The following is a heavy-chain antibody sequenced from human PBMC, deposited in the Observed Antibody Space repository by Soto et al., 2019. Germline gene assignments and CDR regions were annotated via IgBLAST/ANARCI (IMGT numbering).Heavy chain of an antibody. CDR2: IRGRDGST. J-gene: IGHJ6*02. D-gene: IGHD3-16*01. CDR1: GFTFSNYA. V-gene: IGHV3-23*01. Sequence: EVQLLESGGNLVQPGGSLRLSCAASGFTFSNYAMSWVRQAPGKGLEWVSVIRGRDGSTSYADSVKGRFTISRDNSQNTLFLQMNSRRIEDTTVYYCATNTAPLGNFGVDVWGHGTTVTRSS. CDR3: ATNTAPLGNFGVDV.